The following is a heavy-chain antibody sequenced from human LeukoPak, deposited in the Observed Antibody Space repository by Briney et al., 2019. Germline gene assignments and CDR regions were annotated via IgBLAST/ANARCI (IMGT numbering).Heavy chain of an antibody. CDR3: ARDRENREGFCSGGTCSPPDY. CDR2: ITSSVDYL. D-gene: IGHD2-8*02. Sequence: GSLRLSCVASGFNFRTHTMNWVRQAPGKGLEWLSSITSSVDYLYYAVSLKDRFTISRNHGKRTLYLQMKRLTVEDTAVYYCARDRENREGFCSGGTCSPPDYWGPGTLVVVSS. J-gene: IGHJ4*02. CDR1: GFNFRTHT. V-gene: IGHV3-21*01.